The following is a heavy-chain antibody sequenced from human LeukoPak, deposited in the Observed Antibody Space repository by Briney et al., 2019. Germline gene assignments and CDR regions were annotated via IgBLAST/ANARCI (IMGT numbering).Heavy chain of an antibody. D-gene: IGHD4-17*01. CDR1: GFTFSSYW. CDR2: IKQDGSEK. CDR3: AKDLRDGYGDYKDAVPYYYYGMDV. Sequence: PGGSLRLSCAASGFTFSSYWMSWVRQAPGKGLEWVTNIKQDGSEKYYVDSVKGRFTISRDNAKNSLYLQMNSLRAEDTALYYCAKDLRDGYGDYKDAVPYYYYGMDVWGQGTTVTVSS. V-gene: IGHV3-7*03. J-gene: IGHJ6*02.